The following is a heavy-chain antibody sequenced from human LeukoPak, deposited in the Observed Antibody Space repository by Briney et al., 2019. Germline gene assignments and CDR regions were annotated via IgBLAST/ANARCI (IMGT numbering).Heavy chain of an antibody. CDR1: GGTFSSYA. CDR3: ARETLLGEGYYYGMDV. Sequence: SVKVSCKASGGTFSSYAISWVRQAPGQGLEWMGGIIPIFGTANYAQKFQGRVTITTDESKSTASMELSSLRPEDTDVYYCARETLLGEGYYYGMDVWGQGTTVTVSS. V-gene: IGHV1-69*05. CDR2: IIPIFGTA. D-gene: IGHD3-3*02. J-gene: IGHJ6*02.